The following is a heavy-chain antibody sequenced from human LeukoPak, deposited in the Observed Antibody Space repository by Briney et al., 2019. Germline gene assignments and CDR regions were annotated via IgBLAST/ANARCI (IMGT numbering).Heavy chain of an antibody. CDR3: ARHVGYDYVWGSYQANWFDP. V-gene: IGHV4-39*01. D-gene: IGHD3-16*02. Sequence: SETLSLTCTVSGGSISSSSYYWGWIRQPPGTGLEWIGSIYYSGSTYYNPSLKSRVTISVDTSKNQFSLKLSSVTAADTAVYYCARHVGYDYVWGSYQANWFDPWGQGTLVTVSS. CDR2: IYYSGST. J-gene: IGHJ5*02. CDR1: GGSISSSSYY.